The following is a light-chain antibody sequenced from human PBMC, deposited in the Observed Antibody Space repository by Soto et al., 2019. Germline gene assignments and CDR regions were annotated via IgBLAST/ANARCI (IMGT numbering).Light chain of an antibody. J-gene: IGKJ1*01. CDR3: LQDYNYPWT. CDR2: AAS. V-gene: IGKV1-6*01. Sequence: AIQITQSPSSLSASLGDTVPITCRASQGIRNDLGWYRQKPGKAPKLLIYAASSLQSGVPSRFSGSGSGTDFTLTISSLQPEDFATYYCLQDYNYPWTFGQGTKVDNK. CDR1: QGIRND.